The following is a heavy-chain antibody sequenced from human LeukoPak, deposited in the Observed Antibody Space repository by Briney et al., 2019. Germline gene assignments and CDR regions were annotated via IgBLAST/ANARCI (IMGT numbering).Heavy chain of an antibody. CDR3: ARGTISGYYYGDWRY. D-gene: IGHD3-22*01. CDR2: ISSSGSTK. Sequence: GGSLRLSCAASGFTFSSYEMNWVRQAPGKGLEWVSYISSSGSTKYYADSVKGRFTISRDNAKNSLYLQMNSLRAEDTAVYYCARGTISGYYYGDWRYWGQGTLVTVSS. J-gene: IGHJ4*02. CDR1: GFTFSSYE. V-gene: IGHV3-48*03.